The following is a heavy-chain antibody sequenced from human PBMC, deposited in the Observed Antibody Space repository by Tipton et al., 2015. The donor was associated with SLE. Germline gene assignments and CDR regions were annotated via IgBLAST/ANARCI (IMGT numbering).Heavy chain of an antibody. J-gene: IGHJ4*02. CDR3: ARKELSTMRDY. D-gene: IGHD5-24*01. CDR1: GGSISSSNYY. Sequence: LRLSCTVSGGSISSSNYYWGWIRQPPGKGLEWIGTISHSGNTYSHTSLESRVTISVDTSQNQFSMSLSSVSAADTAVYYCARKELSTMRDYWGQGTLVTVSS. V-gene: IGHV4-39*07. CDR2: ISHSGNT.